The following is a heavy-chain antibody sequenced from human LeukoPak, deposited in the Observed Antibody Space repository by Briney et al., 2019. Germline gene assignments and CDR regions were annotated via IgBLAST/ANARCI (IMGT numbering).Heavy chain of an antibody. D-gene: IGHD4-17*01. Sequence: PGGSLRLSCAACGFTFSSHEMNWVRQAPGKGREWVSYISSSGSTIYYADSVKGRFAISRDNAKNSLYLQMNSLRAEDTAVYYCARDHGEGFDYWGQGTLVTVSS. CDR2: ISSSGSTI. CDR3: ARDHGEGFDY. V-gene: IGHV3-48*03. J-gene: IGHJ4*02. CDR1: GFTFSSHE.